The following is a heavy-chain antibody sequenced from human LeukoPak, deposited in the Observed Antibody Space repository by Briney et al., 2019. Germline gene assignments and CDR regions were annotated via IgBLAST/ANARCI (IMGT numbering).Heavy chain of an antibody. CDR2: ISSSGTTI. D-gene: IGHD1-26*01. J-gene: IGHJ4*02. V-gene: IGHV3-11*01. CDR1: GFIFNDYY. Sequence: GGSLRLSCAASGFIFNDYYMTWIRQAPGKGLEWVSYISSSGTTIYYADSVKGRFTISRDNAKNSLYLQMNSLRAEDTAVYYCARDRFSGSYPLDYWGQGTLVTVSS. CDR3: ARDRFSGSYPLDY.